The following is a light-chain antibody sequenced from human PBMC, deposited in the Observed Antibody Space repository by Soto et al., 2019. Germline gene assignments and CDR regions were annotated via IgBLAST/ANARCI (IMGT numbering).Light chain of an antibody. Sequence: EIVMTQSPATLSVSPGERATLSCRASQSVNHNLAWYQQKPGQAPRLLFYGASFRATGVPARFSGSGSGTDFTLTISSLQSEDFAIYFCQQSNNWPYTFGQGTNLEIK. V-gene: IGKV3-15*01. J-gene: IGKJ2*01. CDR3: QQSNNWPYT. CDR2: GAS. CDR1: QSVNHN.